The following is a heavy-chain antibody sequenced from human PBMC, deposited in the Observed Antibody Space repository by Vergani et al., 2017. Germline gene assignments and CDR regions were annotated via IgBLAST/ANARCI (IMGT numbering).Heavy chain of an antibody. D-gene: IGHD1-26*01. CDR1: GFTFSSYA. J-gene: IGHJ3*02. CDR3: ARHSGSYLARDI. V-gene: IGHV3-48*04. Sequence: EVQLLESGGGLVQPGGSLRLSCAASGFTFSSYAMSWVRQAPGKGLEWVSYISSSSSYTNYADSVKGRFTISRDNAKNSLYLQMNSLRAEDTAVYYCARHSGSYLARDIWGQGTMVTVSS. CDR2: ISSSSSYT.